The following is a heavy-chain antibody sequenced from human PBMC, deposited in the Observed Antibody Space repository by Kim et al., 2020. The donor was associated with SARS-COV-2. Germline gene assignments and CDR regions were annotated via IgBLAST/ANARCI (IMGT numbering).Heavy chain of an antibody. D-gene: IGHD2-2*01. CDR1: GGSISSSSYY. Sequence: SETLSLTCTVSGGSISSSSYYWGWIRQPPGKGLEWIGSIYYSGSTYYNPSLKSRVTISVDTSKNQFSLKLSSVTAADTAVYYCARQLVVVPAAIFAGSTNWFDPWGQGTLVTVSS. CDR2: IYYSGST. V-gene: IGHV4-39*01. CDR3: ARQLVVVPAAIFAGSTNWFDP. J-gene: IGHJ5*02.